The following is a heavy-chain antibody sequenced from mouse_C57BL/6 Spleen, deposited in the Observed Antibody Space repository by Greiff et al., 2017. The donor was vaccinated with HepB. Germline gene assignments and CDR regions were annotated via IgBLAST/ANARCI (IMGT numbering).Heavy chain of an antibody. CDR3: ARQLRLDYYAMDY. D-gene: IGHD3-2*02. CDR1: GYTFTSYW. Sequence: VQLQQPGAELVRPGSSVKLSCKASGYTFTSYWMHWVKQRPIQGLEWIGNIDPSDSETHYNQKFKDKATLTVDKASSTAYMQLSSLTSEDSAVYYCARQLRLDYYAMDYWGQGTSVTVSS. J-gene: IGHJ4*01. V-gene: IGHV1-52*01. CDR2: IDPSDSET.